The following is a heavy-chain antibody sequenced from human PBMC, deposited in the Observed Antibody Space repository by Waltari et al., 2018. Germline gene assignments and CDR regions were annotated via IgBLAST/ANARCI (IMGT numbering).Heavy chain of an antibody. D-gene: IGHD3-3*01. J-gene: IGHJ4*02. CDR2: FYGGGSS. Sequence: EVQLGESGGGLIQPGMSLRLSWAASGFTISNNYISWVRQAPGKGLEWVSVFYGGGSSYHADSVKGRFTVSRDASKNTVYLQMNSLTAEDTAVYYCALSSGVVKGYLDYWGQGTLVTVSS. CDR3: ALSSGVVKGYLDY. CDR1: GFTISNNY. V-gene: IGHV3-53*02.